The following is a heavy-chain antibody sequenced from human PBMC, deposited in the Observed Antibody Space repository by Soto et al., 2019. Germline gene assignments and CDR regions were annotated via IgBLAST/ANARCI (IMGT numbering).Heavy chain of an antibody. J-gene: IGHJ4*02. CDR3: TSPSINYDILTDYFKY. CDR2: IRGKANSDAT. Sequence: EVQLVESGGGLVQPGGSLKLSCAASGFTFSGSAVHWVRQAPGKGLEGVGRIRGKANSDATVYDASVKGRFTISRDDSMNTAYLQKNSLKTEYTAVYYCTSPSINYDILTDYFKYWGQGSLVNVSS. CDR1: GFTFSGSA. V-gene: IGHV3-73*02. D-gene: IGHD3-9*01.